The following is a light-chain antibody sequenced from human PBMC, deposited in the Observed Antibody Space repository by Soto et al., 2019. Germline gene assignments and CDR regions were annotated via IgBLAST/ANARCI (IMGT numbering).Light chain of an antibody. V-gene: IGKV3-15*01. CDR1: QSVSSN. CDR2: GAS. Sequence: EILMTQSPATLSVSPGERATLSCRASQSVSSNLAWYQQKPGQAPRLLIYGASTRATGIPARFSGSGSGTEFTLTISSLQSEDFAVDYCQQYSNWPPRYTFGQGTKLEIK. CDR3: QQYSNWPPRYT. J-gene: IGKJ2*01.